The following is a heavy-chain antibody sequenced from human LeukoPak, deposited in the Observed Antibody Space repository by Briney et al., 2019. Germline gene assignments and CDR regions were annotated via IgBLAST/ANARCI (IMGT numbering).Heavy chain of an antibody. CDR1: GFTFSSYA. D-gene: IGHD2-2*01. Sequence: PGGSLRLSCAASGFTFSSYAMHWVLQAPGKGLEWVAVISYDGSNKYYADSVKGRFTISRDNSKNTLYLQMNSLRAEDTAVYYCARDRSFEEYQPWGQGTMVTVSS. V-gene: IGHV3-30-3*01. CDR2: ISYDGSNK. J-gene: IGHJ3*01. CDR3: ARDRSFEEYQP.